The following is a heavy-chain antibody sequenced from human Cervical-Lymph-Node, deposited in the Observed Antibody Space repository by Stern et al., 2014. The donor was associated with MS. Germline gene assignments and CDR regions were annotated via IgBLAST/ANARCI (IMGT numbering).Heavy chain of an antibody. J-gene: IGHJ4*02. V-gene: IGHV1-69*01. CDR3: AREFNYDSSGYYFYY. D-gene: IGHD3-22*01. CDR2: IVPIFGTA. Sequence: QVQLVESGAEVKKPGSSVKVSCKASGGTFSTYAITWVRQAPGQGLEWMGGIVPIFGTANYAQKFQGRVTITADESTSTAYMELSSLRSEDTAVYYCAREFNYDSSGYYFYYWGQGTLVTVSS. CDR1: GGTFSTYA.